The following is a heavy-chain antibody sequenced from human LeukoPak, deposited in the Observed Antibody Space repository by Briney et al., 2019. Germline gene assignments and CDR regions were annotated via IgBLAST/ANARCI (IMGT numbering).Heavy chain of an antibody. CDR3: AREIVGAIKSYFDY. V-gene: IGHV3-7*01. J-gene: IGHJ4*02. Sequence: GGSLRLSCTASGFTFSSYWMSWVRQAPGKGLEWVANIRQDGGLKHYVDSVKGRFTISRDNAENSLYLQMNSLRAEDTAVYYCAREIVGAIKSYFDYWGQGTLVTASS. D-gene: IGHD1-26*01. CDR1: GFTFSSYW. CDR2: IRQDGGLK.